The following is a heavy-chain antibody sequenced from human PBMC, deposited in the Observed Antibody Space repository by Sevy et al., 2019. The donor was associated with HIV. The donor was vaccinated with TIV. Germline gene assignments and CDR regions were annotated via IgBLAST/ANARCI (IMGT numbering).Heavy chain of an antibody. J-gene: IGHJ4*01. V-gene: IGHV4-38-2*02. CDR2: IYDGGST. CDR3: ASDYYGSGSYYEFVY. D-gene: IGHD3-10*01. Sequence: SETLSLTCTVSGFSISSDYYWGWIRQPPGKGLEWIGSIYDGGSTYYNPSLKSRVTISIDTSKNQLSLKLSSVTAADTAVDYCASDYYGSGSYYEFVYWGQGTLVTVSS. CDR1: GFSISSDYY.